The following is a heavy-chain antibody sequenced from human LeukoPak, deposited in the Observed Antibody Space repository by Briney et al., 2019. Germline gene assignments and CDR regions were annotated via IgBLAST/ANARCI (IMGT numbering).Heavy chain of an antibody. CDR1: AGSISTYY. V-gene: IGHV4-4*07. Sequence: SETLSLTCTVTAGSISTYYWSCIRQTAGKGLEWIGHIYPRGNIKYNPSLKSRVSLSMDTSKNQFSLKVNSVTAADTAVYYCARGGAQWLVEEAFDFWGRGTMVTVSS. J-gene: IGHJ3*01. CDR3: ARGGAQWLVEEAFDF. D-gene: IGHD6-19*01. CDR2: IYPRGNI.